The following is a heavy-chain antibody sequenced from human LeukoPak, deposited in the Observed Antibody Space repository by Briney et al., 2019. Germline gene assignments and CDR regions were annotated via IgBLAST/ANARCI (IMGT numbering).Heavy chain of an antibody. V-gene: IGHV1-2*02. CDR1: GYTFTGYY. D-gene: IGHD4-17*01. CDR2: INPNSGGT. J-gene: IGHJ4*02. CDR3: ARGDSYGDLDY. Sequence: APVKVSCKPSGYTFTGYYIHWVRQAPGQGLEWMGWINPNSGGTNYAQKFQGRVTMTRDTSISTAYMELSWLTSDDTAVYYCARGDSYGDLDYWGQGTLVTVSS.